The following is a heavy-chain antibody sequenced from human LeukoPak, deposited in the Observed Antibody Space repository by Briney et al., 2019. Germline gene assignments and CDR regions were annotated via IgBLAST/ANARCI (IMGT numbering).Heavy chain of an antibody. V-gene: IGHV4-59*02. J-gene: IGHJ4*02. Sequence: SETLSLTCTVSGGSVSSYYWSWIRQPPGKGLEWIGYIYYSGSTNYNPSLKSRVTISVDTSKNQFSLKLSSVTAADTAVYYCARDSPSYSSGWYVVGYWGQGTLVTVSS. D-gene: IGHD6-19*01. CDR1: GGSVSSYY. CDR2: IYYSGST. CDR3: ARDSPSYSSGWYVVGY.